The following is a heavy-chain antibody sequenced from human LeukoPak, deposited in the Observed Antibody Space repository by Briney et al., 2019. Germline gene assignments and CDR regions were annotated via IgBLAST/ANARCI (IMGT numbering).Heavy chain of an antibody. D-gene: IGHD4-23*01. V-gene: IGHV3-7*01. Sequence: GGSLRLSCATSGFTFSSFWLSWVCQAPGKGLEWVANIKEDGSEKYYVESVKGRFTISRDDAKKSLHLQMNSLRAEDSAVYYCARDRLGGMDVWGKGTSVTVSS. J-gene: IGHJ6*04. CDR3: ARDRLGGMDV. CDR1: GFTFSSFW. CDR2: IKEDGSEK.